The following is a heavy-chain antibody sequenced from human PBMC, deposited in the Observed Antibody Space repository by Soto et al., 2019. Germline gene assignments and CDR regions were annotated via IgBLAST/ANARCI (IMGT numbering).Heavy chain of an antibody. Sequence: QVQLVESGGGVVQPGRSLRLSCAASGFTFSSYAMHWVRQAPGKGLEWVAVISYDGSNKYYADSVKGRFTISRDNAKNTLYLQMNSLRAEDTAVYYCATETGIAVAGTFQNWFAPWGQGTLVTVSS. CDR2: ISYDGSNK. CDR3: ATETGIAVAGTFQNWFAP. CDR1: GFTFSSYA. V-gene: IGHV3-30-3*01. J-gene: IGHJ5*02. D-gene: IGHD6-19*01.